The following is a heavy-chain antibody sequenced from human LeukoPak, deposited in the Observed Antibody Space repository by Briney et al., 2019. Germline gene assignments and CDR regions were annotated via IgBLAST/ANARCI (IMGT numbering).Heavy chain of an antibody. CDR2: INPNSGGT. V-gene: IGHV1-2*02. Sequence: GASVKVSCKASGYTFTGYYMHWVRQAPGQGLEWMGWINPNSGGTNYAQKFQGRVTMTRDTSISTAYMELSRLRSDDTAVYYCARDVCSGGSCYSWAHYYYYGMDVWGQGTTVTVSS. CDR1: GYTFTGYY. J-gene: IGHJ6*02. D-gene: IGHD2-15*01. CDR3: ARDVCSGGSCYSWAHYYYYGMDV.